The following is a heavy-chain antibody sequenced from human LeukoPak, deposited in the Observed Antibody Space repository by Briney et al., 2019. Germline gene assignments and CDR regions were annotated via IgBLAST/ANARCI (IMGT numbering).Heavy chain of an antibody. CDR1: GYSFTSYD. Sequence: RASVKVSCKTSGYSFTSYDSNWVRQATGQGIERMGWMNPNSGNTGYAQKFQGRVPITRNTSISTAYMELSSLRSEDTAVYYCARESYCSSTSCYFLGRGYYYYYMDVWGKGTTVTVSS. V-gene: IGHV1-8*03. D-gene: IGHD2-2*01. CDR3: ARESYCSSTSCYFLGRGYYYYYMDV. J-gene: IGHJ6*03. CDR2: MNPNSGNT.